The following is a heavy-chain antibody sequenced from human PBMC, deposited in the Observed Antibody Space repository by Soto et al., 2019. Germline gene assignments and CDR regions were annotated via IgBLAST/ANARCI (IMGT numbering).Heavy chain of an antibody. Sequence: SGPTLVNPTETLTLTCTVSGFSLSNARMGVSWIRQPPGKALEWLAHIFSNDEKSYSTSLKSRLTISKDTSKSQVVLTMTNMDHVETATYYCARIQQNYDFWSGTYSYYGMDVWGQGTTVTVYS. CDR1: GFSLSNARMG. D-gene: IGHD3-3*01. CDR2: IFSNDEK. J-gene: IGHJ6*02. CDR3: ARIQQNYDFWSGTYSYYGMDV. V-gene: IGHV2-26*01.